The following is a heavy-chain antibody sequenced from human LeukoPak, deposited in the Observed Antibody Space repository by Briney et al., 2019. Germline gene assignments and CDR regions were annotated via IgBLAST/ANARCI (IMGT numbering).Heavy chain of an antibody. CDR2: ISYSSRAR. CDR3: ARAYCRSTSCFG. Sequence: PGGSLRLSCAASGFTFSSYNTNWVRHAPGEGLEWVSSISYSSRARYYTDSVKGRFTISRDNFKDSLYLQMDSLKVDDTAVYYCARAYCRSTSCFGWGQGTLVTVSS. V-gene: IGHV3-48*01. D-gene: IGHD2-2*01. J-gene: IGHJ4*02. CDR1: GFTFSSYN.